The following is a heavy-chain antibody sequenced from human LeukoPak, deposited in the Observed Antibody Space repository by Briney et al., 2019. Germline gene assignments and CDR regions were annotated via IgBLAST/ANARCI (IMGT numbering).Heavy chain of an antibody. J-gene: IGHJ4*02. CDR2: ISYSGST. CDR3: ARADMATVFDF. V-gene: IGHV4-31*03. Sequence: SQTLSLTCSVSGVSISSGADYWSWLRQHPGKGLEWIGYISYSGSTYYNPSLKTRLTISVDTSKNQFALKLGSVTAADTAFYYCARADMATVFDFWGRGTLVTVSS. D-gene: IGHD5-24*01. CDR1: GVSISSGADY.